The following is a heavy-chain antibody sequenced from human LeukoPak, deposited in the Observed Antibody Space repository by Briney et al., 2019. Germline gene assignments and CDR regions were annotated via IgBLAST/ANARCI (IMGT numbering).Heavy chain of an antibody. V-gene: IGHV1-8*01. D-gene: IGHD3-10*01. CDR3: ARGLRGIRGVIIYY. Sequence: ASVKVSCTASGYTFTSYDINWVRQATGQGLEWMGWMNPNSGNTGYAQKFQGRVTMTRNTSISTAYMELSSLRSEDTAVYYCARGLRGIRGVIIYYWGQGTLVTVSS. J-gene: IGHJ4*01. CDR1: GYTFTSYD. CDR2: MNPNSGNT.